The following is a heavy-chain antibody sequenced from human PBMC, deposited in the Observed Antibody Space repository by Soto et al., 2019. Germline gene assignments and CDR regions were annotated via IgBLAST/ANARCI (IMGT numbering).Heavy chain of an antibody. CDR1: GYTFTSYA. J-gene: IGHJ4*02. CDR2: INAGNGNT. Sequence: ASVKVSCKASGYTFTSYAMHWVRQAPGQRLEWMGWINAGNGNTKYSQKFQGRVTITRDTSASTAYMELSSLRSEDTAVYYCARSIMVVTAIDYWGEGSLVTVSS. D-gene: IGHD2-21*02. CDR3: ARSIMVVTAIDY. V-gene: IGHV1-3*01.